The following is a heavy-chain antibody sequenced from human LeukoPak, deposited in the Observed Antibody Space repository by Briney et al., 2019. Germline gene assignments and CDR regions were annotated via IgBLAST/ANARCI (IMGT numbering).Heavy chain of an antibody. V-gene: IGHV3-30*02. J-gene: IGHJ4*02. CDR3: AKDRGAYYDYVWGSYRSYYFDY. CDR1: GFTFSSYG. CDR2: IRYDGSNK. D-gene: IGHD3-16*02. Sequence: PGGSLRLSCAASGFTFSSYGMHWVRQAPGKGLEWVAFIRYDGSNKYYADSVKGRFTISRDNSKNTLYLQMNSLRAEDTAVYYCAKDRGAYYDYVWGSYRSYYFDYWGQGTLVTVSS.